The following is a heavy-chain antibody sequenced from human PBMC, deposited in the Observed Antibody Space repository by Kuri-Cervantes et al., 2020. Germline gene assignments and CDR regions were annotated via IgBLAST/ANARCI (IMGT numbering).Heavy chain of an antibody. CDR2: IYYSGST. Sequence: ESLKISCTVSGGSISSSSYYWGWIRQPPGKGLEWIGSIYYSGSTYYNPSLKSRVTISVDTSKNQFSLKLSSVTAADTAVYYCARDLGDCSGGSCYYYYGMDVWGQGTTVTVSS. CDR1: GGSISSSSYY. J-gene: IGHJ6*02. CDR3: ARDLGDCSGGSCYYYYGMDV. V-gene: IGHV4-39*07. D-gene: IGHD2-15*01.